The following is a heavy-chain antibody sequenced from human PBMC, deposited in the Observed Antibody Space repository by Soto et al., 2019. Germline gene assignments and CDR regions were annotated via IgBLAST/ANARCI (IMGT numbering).Heavy chain of an antibody. CDR3: ARDQIPYYDFWSGYFPYYYYGMDV. V-gene: IGHV4-61*01. Sequence: QVQLQESGPGLVKPSETLSLTCTVSGGSVSSGSYYWSWIRQPPGKGLEWIGYIYYSGSTNYNPSLKSRVTISVDTSKNQCSLKLSSVTAADTAVYYCARDQIPYYDFWSGYFPYYYYGMDVWGQGTTVTVSS. J-gene: IGHJ6*02. D-gene: IGHD3-3*01. CDR1: GGSVSSGSYY. CDR2: IYYSGST.